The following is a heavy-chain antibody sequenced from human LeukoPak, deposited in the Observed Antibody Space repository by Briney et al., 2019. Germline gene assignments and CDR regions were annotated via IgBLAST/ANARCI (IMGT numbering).Heavy chain of an antibody. CDR2: IRGSGGST. D-gene: IGHD3-22*01. Sequence: GGSLRLSCAASGFTFSSYGMSWVRQAPGKGPEWVSVIRGSGGSTYYADSVKGRFTISRGNSKNTLNLQMNSLRAEDTAVYYCAKGSYYDSSGSFYFDYWGQGTLVTVSS. J-gene: IGHJ4*02. V-gene: IGHV3-23*01. CDR3: AKGSYYDSSGSFYFDY. CDR1: GFTFSSYG.